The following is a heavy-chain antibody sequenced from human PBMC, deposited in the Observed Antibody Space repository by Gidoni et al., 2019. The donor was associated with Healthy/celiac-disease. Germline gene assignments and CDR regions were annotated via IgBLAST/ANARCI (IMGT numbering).Heavy chain of an antibody. CDR1: GGSFSGYY. CDR3: ARGGEWLRFRAHDY. J-gene: IGHJ4*02. D-gene: IGHD5-12*01. V-gene: IGHV4-34*01. CDR2: INHSGST. Sequence: QVQLQQWGAGLLKPSETLSLTCADYGGSFSGYYWIWIRQPPGKGLEWIGEINHSGSTNYTPSLKSRVTISVDTSKNQFSLKLSSVTAADTAVYYCARGGEWLRFRAHDYWGQGTLVTVSS.